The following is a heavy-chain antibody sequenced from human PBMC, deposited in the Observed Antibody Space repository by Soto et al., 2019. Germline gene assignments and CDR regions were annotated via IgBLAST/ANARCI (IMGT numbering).Heavy chain of an antibody. D-gene: IGHD4-17*01. Sequence: SETLSLTCTVSGGSISSYYWSWIRQPPGKGLEWIGYIYYSGSTNYNPSLKSRVTISVDTSKNQFSLKLSSVTAADTAVYYCARGDDYREPFAPSAQGTLVPVSS. CDR1: GGSISSYY. CDR2: IYYSGST. J-gene: IGHJ5*02. V-gene: IGHV4-59*01. CDR3: ARGDDYREPFAP.